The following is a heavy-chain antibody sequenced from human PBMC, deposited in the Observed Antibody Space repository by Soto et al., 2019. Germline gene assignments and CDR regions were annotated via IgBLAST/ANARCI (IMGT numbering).Heavy chain of an antibody. Sequence: PGGSLRLSCAASGFTVSSNYMSWVRQAPGKGLEWVSVIYSGGSTYYADSVKGRFTISRDNSKNTLYLQMNSLRAEDTAVYYCARPNYYDSSGYGMDVWGQGTTVTVSS. CDR2: IYSGGST. CDR1: GFTVSSNY. CDR3: ARPNYYDSSGYGMDV. V-gene: IGHV3-53*01. J-gene: IGHJ6*02. D-gene: IGHD3-22*01.